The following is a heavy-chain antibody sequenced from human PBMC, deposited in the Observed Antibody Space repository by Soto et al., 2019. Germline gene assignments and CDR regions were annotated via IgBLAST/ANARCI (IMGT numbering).Heavy chain of an antibody. CDR1: NGSISSTNY. D-gene: IGHD4-17*01. CDR2: ITYSGSS. V-gene: IGHV4-39*01. J-gene: IGHJ4*02. Sequence: SQPLSVTCTVANGSISSTNYCVCIRQPPGRGLEYIGSITYSGSSYYNPSLKSRLTISVDTSKNQFSLKLNSVTAADTALYYCAKVGSEGYGGQSYYFEHWGQGTLVTVPQ. CDR3: AKVGSEGYGGQSYYFEH.